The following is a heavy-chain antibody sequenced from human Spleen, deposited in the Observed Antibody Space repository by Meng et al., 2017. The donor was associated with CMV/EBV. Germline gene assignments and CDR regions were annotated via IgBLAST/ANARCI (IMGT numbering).Heavy chain of an antibody. Sequence: GSSLSNYAMDWVRQTPGKRLEWVAVIAYDGSNTYYADSVKGRLTISKDNSKNTLHLQMNTLSAEDTALYYCARGGYYDSSGQNWFDPWGQGTLVTVSS. CDR2: IAYDGSNT. J-gene: IGHJ5*02. CDR1: GSSLSNYA. V-gene: IGHV3-30-3*01. D-gene: IGHD3-22*01. CDR3: ARGGYYDSSGQNWFDP.